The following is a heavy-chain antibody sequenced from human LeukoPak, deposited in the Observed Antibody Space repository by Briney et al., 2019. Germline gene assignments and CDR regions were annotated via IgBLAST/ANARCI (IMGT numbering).Heavy chain of an antibody. J-gene: IGHJ4*02. CDR3: ARDLSPDY. CDR2: ISSNGASI. D-gene: IGHD3-3*02. Sequence: GGSLRLSCATSGFTVSSNYMSWVRQAPGKGLEWLSYISSNGASIYYADSVKGRFTISRDNTKNSLYLQMHSLRAEDTAIYYCARDLSPDYWGQGTLVTVSS. V-gene: IGHV3-11*01. CDR1: GFTVSSNY.